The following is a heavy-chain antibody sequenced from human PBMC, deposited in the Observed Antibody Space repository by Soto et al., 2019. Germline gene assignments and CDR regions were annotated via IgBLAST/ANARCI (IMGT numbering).Heavy chain of an antibody. CDR3: AKGEGYKWNYEFDP. D-gene: IGHD1-7*01. J-gene: IGHJ5*02. V-gene: IGHV3-11*06. CDR2: ISDSSSNT. CDR1: GFTFSDYY. Sequence: LRLSCAASGFTFSDYYMSWIRQAPGKGLEWVSYISDSSSNTNYGDSVKGRLTISRDNAKNLLYLQMNSLRAEDTAVYYCAKGEGYKWNYEFDPWGQGTLVTVSS.